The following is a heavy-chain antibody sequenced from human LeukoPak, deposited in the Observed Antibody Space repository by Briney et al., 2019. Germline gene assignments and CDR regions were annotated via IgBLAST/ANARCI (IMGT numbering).Heavy chain of an antibody. Sequence: GGSLRLSCAASGFTFSSYGMHWVRQAPGKGLEWAAFIRYDGSNKYYADSVKGRFTISRDNSKNTLYLQMNSLRAEDTAVYYCAKLLYYYDSSGFPWGQGTLVTVSS. CDR2: IRYDGSNK. CDR3: AKLLYYYDSSGFP. J-gene: IGHJ5*02. D-gene: IGHD3-22*01. CDR1: GFTFSSYG. V-gene: IGHV3-30*02.